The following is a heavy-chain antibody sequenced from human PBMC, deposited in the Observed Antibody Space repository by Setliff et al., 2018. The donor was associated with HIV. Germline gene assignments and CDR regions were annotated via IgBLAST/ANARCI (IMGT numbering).Heavy chain of an antibody. V-gene: IGHV4-38-2*01. CDR1: GYSISSGYY. CDR3: TRGGPTVASGLDV. D-gene: IGHD4-17*01. J-gene: IGHJ6*02. CDR2: IYHHGTT. Sequence: SETLSLTCAVSGYSISSGYYWGWIRKPPGKGLEWIGNIYHHGTTYYYPSLKGRVTISLDTSNNQFSLNLNSVTAADTAVYYCTRGGPTVASGLDVWGQGTTVTVSS.